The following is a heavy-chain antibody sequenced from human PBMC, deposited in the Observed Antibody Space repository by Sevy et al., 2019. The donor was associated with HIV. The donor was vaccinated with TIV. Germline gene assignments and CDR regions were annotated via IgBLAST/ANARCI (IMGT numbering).Heavy chain of an antibody. J-gene: IGHJ4*02. CDR2: IYTDGST. V-gene: IGHV3-66*01. CDR3: ARGKSGYGYGLDY. CDR1: GFPVSSNY. Sequence: GGSLRLSCAASGFPVSSNYMSWVRQAPGKGLEWVSVIYTDGSTYHADSVKGRFTISRDNSKNTLYLQMNSLRVEDTAVYYCARGKSGYGYGLDYWGQGTLVTVSS. D-gene: IGHD5-18*01.